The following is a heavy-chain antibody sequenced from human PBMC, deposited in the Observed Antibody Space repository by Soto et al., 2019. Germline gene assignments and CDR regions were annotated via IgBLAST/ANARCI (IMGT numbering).Heavy chain of an antibody. J-gene: IGHJ2*01. Sequence: GWCLRLSCAACGFSFIDYAMSWFRQAQGKGLEWVSGISGSGATTYYADSLKGRFTISRDNSKNKLFLQMNSLRAEDTAVYYCAKVDFWNWYFDIWGHGTLVTVSS. CDR3: AKVDFWNWYFDI. CDR2: ISGSGATT. V-gene: IGHV3-23*01. CDR1: GFSFIDYA. D-gene: IGHD3-3*01.